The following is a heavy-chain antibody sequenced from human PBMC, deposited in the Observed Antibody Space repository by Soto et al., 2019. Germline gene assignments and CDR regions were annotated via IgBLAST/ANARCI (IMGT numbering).Heavy chain of an antibody. CDR2: IYSSENT. D-gene: IGHD2-8*02. CDR1: GGFVSSSSYS. J-gene: IGHJ4*02. CDR3: ARDKITGLFDY. V-gene: IGHV4-39*02. Sequence: SETLSLTCSVSGGFVSSSSYSWGWIRQSPGKGLEWIGTIYSSENTYYNPSLLSRVTISVDTSKNEFSLRLSSVTAADTAVYYCARDKITGLFDYWGQGTLVTVSS.